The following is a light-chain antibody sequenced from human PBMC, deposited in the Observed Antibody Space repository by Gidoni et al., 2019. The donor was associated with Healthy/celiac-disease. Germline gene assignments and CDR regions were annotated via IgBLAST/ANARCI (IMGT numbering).Light chain of an antibody. Sequence: HSVLTQPPSPSGTPVQRVTISCFGSSSNFGSNTVNWYQQLPGTAPKLPIYSNNQRPSGVPDRFSGSKSGTSASLAISGLQSEDEADYYCAAWDDSLNGVVFGGGTKLTVL. J-gene: IGLJ2*01. CDR1: SSNFGSNT. CDR3: AAWDDSLNGVV. V-gene: IGLV1-44*01. CDR2: SNN.